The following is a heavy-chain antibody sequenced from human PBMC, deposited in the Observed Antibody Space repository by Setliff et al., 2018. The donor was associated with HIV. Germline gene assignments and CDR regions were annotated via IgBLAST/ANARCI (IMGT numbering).Heavy chain of an antibody. D-gene: IGHD2-2*01. J-gene: IGHJ6*03. V-gene: IGHV1-8*02. CDR1: GYSFTTYA. CDR3: ARWVPYCTSTDCHRWLYYYMDV. CDR2: VSPNSGNT. Sequence: ASVKVSCKASGYSFTTYAISWVRQAPGQGLEWMGCVSPNSGNTGYAQKFRGRVSMTRNTSIGTAYMELSSLRSEDTAVYYCARWVPYCTSTDCHRWLYYYMDVWGKGTTVTVSS.